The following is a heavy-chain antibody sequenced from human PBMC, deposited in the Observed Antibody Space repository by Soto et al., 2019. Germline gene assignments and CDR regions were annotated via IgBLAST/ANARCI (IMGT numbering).Heavy chain of an antibody. CDR3: ARDLGGGIYYDGPWFDP. J-gene: IGHJ5*02. CDR1: GGSISSGDYY. Sequence: PSVTLSLTCTVSGGSISSGDYYWSWIRQPPGKGLEWIGYTYYSGSTYYNPSLKSRVTISVDTSKNQFSLKLSSVTAADTAVYYCARDLGGGIYYDGPWFDPWGQGTLVTVSS. V-gene: IGHV4-30-4*01. D-gene: IGHD3-22*01. CDR2: TYYSGST.